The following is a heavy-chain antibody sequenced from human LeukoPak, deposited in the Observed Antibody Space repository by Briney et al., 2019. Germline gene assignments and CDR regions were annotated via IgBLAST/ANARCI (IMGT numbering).Heavy chain of an antibody. D-gene: IGHD5-24*01. J-gene: IGHJ4*02. Sequence: PSENLSLNCTGSGGSISSYHWSWIRQPPGKGLEWIGYIYYSGSTNYNPSLKSRVTISVDTSKNQFSLTLSSVTAADTAVYYCARGGDWGEMATISYFDYWGQGTLVTVSS. CDR3: ARGGDWGEMATISYFDY. CDR1: GGSISSYH. CDR2: IYYSGST. V-gene: IGHV4-59*01.